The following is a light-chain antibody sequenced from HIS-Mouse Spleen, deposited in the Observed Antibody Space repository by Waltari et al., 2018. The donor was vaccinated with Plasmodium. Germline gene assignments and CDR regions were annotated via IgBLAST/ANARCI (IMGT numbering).Light chain of an antibody. Sequence: QSALTQPASVSGSPGQSITIPCTGTSSDVGSYNLVSWSQQHPAKAPKLRIYEGSKRPSGVSNRFSGSKSGNTASLTIAGLQAEDEADYYCCSYAGSSTYVFGTGTKVTVL. CDR2: EGS. CDR3: CSYAGSSTYV. V-gene: IGLV2-23*01. CDR1: SSDVGSYNL. J-gene: IGLJ1*01.